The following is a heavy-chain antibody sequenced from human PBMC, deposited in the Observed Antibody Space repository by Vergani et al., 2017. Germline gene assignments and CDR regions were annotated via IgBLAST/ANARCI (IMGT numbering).Heavy chain of an antibody. V-gene: IGHV3-23*04. CDR3: AKDGFPTRITKVRGVIITGGNAFDI. CDR1: GFTFSSYA. CDR2: ISGSGGST. J-gene: IGHJ3*02. D-gene: IGHD3-10*01. Sequence: EVQLVESGGGLVQPGGSLRLSCAASGFTFSSYAMSWVRQAPGKGLEWVSAISGSGGSTYYADSVKGRFTISRDNSKNTLYLQMNSLRAEDTAVYYCAKDGFPTRITKVRGVIITGGNAFDIWGQGTMVTVSS.